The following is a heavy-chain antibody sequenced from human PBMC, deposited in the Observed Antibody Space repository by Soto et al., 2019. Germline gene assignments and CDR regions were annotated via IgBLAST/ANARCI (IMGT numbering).Heavy chain of an antibody. CDR1: GFSISTYA. V-gene: IGHV3-30*04. CDR2: ISYNGNNK. J-gene: IGHJ3*02. Sequence: QVQLVESGGGVVQPGRSLRLSCAASGFSISTYALHWVRQAPGKGPEWVAIISYNGNNKHYADSVKGRFTISRDNSKSTVDLQMNSMRVEDTAMDSCARSSFPYSGSPLEPWSDALDIWGQGTMVTVSS. CDR3: ARSSFPYSGSPLEPWSDALDI. D-gene: IGHD1-26*01.